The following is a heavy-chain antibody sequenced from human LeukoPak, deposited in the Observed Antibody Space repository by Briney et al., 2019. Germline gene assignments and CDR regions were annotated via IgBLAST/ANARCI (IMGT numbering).Heavy chain of an antibody. Sequence: PGGSLRLSCTASGFIFSSYWMHWVRQAPGKGLVWLSRINGDGNITTYADSVRGRFTISRDNAKNTLYLQTSSLRVDDTAVYFCARRGLVPAFDIWGQGTVVSVTS. CDR2: INGDGNIT. CDR3: ARRGLVPAFDI. J-gene: IGHJ3*02. CDR1: GFIFSSYW. V-gene: IGHV3-74*01. D-gene: IGHD3-10*02.